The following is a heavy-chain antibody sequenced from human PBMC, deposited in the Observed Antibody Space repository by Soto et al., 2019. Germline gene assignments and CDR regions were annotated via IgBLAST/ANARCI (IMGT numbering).Heavy chain of an antibody. J-gene: IGHJ3*01. Sequence: QVQLVQSGTEVKKPGAAVRVSCKTSGHTFNSYGITWVRQAPGQGLEWMGWISGYKGNTNYAQKLQGRVTMTTDTPTSIAYMELRSLRSDDTAVYYCASIGPRYAGGAFDVWGQGTAVTVSS. CDR2: ISGYKGNT. D-gene: IGHD2-2*01. V-gene: IGHV1-18*01. CDR1: GHTFNSYG. CDR3: ASIGPRYAGGAFDV.